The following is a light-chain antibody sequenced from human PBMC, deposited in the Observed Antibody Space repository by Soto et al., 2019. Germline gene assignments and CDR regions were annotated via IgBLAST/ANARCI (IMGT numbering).Light chain of an antibody. CDR3: QSYDSSLSGVV. Sequence: QSVLTQPPSVSGAPGQRVTISCTGSSSNIGAGYDVHWYQQLPETAPKLLIYDNSNRPSGVPDRFSGSKSDTSASLAITGLQAEDEADYYCQSYDSSLSGVVFGGGTKLTVL. CDR2: DNS. CDR1: SSNIGAGYD. V-gene: IGLV1-40*01. J-gene: IGLJ2*01.